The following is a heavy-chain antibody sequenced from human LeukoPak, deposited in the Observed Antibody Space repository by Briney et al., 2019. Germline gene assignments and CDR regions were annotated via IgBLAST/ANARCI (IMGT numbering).Heavy chain of an antibody. D-gene: IGHD3-10*01. CDR2: ISYDGSNK. CDR3: AKDNYGSGSYYANYYYYYGMDV. V-gene: IGHV3-30*18. J-gene: IGHJ6*02. Sequence: GGSLRLSCAASGFTFSSYGMHWVRQAPGKGLEWVAVISYDGSNKYYADSVKGRFTISRDNSKNTLYLQMNSLRAEDTAVYYCAKDNYGSGSYYANYYYYYGMDVWGQGTTVTVSS. CDR1: GFTFSSYG.